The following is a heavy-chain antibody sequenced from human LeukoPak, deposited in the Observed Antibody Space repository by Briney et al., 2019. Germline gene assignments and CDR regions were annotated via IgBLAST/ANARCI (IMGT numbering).Heavy chain of an antibody. J-gene: IGHJ4*02. D-gene: IGHD3-22*01. CDR2: INSDGSST. Sequence: GGSLRISCAASGFTFSTYWRHWVRQVPGKGLVWVSHINSDGSSTSYADSVKGRFTISRDNAKNTLYLQMNSLRAEDTAVYYCAKVDDSSGYYWAFAYWGQGTLVTVSS. CDR1: GFTFSTYW. CDR3: AKVDDSSGYYWAFAY. V-gene: IGHV3-74*01.